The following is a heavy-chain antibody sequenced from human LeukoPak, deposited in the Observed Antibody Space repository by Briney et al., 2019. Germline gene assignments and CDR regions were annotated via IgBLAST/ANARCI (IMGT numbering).Heavy chain of an antibody. CDR3: AREVTMVRDYYYGMDV. CDR1: GFTFSSYA. CDR2: ISYDGSNK. V-gene: IGHV3-30-3*01. Sequence: GSLRLSCAASGFTFSSYAMRWVRQAPGKGLEWVAVISYDGSNKYYADSVKGRFTISRDNSKNTLYLQMNSLRAEDTAVYYCAREVTMVRDYYYGMDVWGQGTTVTVSS. J-gene: IGHJ6*02. D-gene: IGHD3-10*01.